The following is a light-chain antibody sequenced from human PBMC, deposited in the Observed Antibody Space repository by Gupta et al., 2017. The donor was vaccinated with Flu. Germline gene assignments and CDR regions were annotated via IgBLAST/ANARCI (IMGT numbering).Light chain of an antibody. V-gene: IGKV2-28*01. CDR1: QSLLHSNGYNY. CDR2: LGS. CDR3: MQALQTPWT. J-gene: IGKJ1*01. Sequence: IGVTHSPLSPPVNPGEPASISCKSSQSLLHSNGYNYLDWYLQKPGQSPQLLIYLGSNRASGVPDRFSGSGSGTDFTLKISRVEAEDVGVYYCMQALQTPWTFGQGTKVEIK.